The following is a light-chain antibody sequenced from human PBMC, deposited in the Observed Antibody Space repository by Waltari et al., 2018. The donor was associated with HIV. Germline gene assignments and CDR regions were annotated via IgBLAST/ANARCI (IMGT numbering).Light chain of an antibody. V-gene: IGKV3-20*01. CDR2: DAS. J-gene: IGKJ5*01. Sequence: EIVLTQSPGTLSLSPGERATLSCRASQSVSSSYLAWYQQKPGQAPRLRIYDASNRATGIPDRFSDSGSGTDFTLTISRLEPEDFAVYYCQHYGSSQITFGQGTRLEIK. CDR3: QHYGSSQIT. CDR1: QSVSSSY.